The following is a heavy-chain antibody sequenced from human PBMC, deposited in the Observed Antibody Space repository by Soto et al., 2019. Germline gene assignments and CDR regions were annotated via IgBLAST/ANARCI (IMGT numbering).Heavy chain of an antibody. CDR2: IYYSGFT. J-gene: IGHJ4*02. Sequence: PSETLSLTCIVSGVSITSAFYYWGWIRQPPGRGLEWIGYIYYSGFTNYNPSLKSRVTISVDTSKNQFSLKLSSVTAADTAVYYCARGNGYNMWWGQGTLVTVSS. CDR3: ARGNGYNMW. V-gene: IGHV4-61*01. D-gene: IGHD5-12*01. CDR1: GVSITSAFYY.